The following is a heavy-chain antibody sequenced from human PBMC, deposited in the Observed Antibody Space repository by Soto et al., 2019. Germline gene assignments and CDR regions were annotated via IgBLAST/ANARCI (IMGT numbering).Heavy chain of an antibody. D-gene: IGHD3-16*01. CDR2: IRSKANTFAT. Sequence: EVQLVESGGGLVQPGGSLKLSCAASGFTFSGSAMHWVRQASGKGLEWVGRIRSKANTFATAYAASVKGRFTISRDDSKNTTYLQINSLNTEDTALSYCSRQHYAALDAFDIWGLGTMVTVSS. J-gene: IGHJ3*02. CDR3: SRQHYAALDAFDI. CDR1: GFTFSGSA. V-gene: IGHV3-73*01.